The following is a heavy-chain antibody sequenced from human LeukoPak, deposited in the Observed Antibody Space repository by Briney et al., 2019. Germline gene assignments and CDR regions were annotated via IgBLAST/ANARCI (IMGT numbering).Heavy chain of an antibody. Sequence: GGSLRLSCAGSGFTLAAYAMSWVRQAPGKGLEWVSAIGSGSAGTHYADSVKGRLTIYRDDSKNTLYLQMNSLRVEDTAVYNCARPRLPVAGTRWFDPWGQGTLVTVSS. CDR2: IGSGSAGT. CDR3: ARPRLPVAGTRWFDP. D-gene: IGHD6-13*01. V-gene: IGHV3-23*01. J-gene: IGHJ5*02. CDR1: GFTLAAYA.